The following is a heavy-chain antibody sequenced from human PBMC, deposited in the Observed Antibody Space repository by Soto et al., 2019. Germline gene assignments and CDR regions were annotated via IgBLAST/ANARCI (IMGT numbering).Heavy chain of an antibody. CDR1: GGTFSSYA. D-gene: IGHD4-4*01. CDR2: IIPIFGTA. J-gene: IGHJ6*02. Sequence: QVQLVQSGAEVKKPGSSVKVSCKASGGTFSSYAISWVRQAPGQGLEWMGGIIPIFGTANYAQKFQGRVTITADESTSKAYMELSSLRSEDTAVYYCARTVTKYYYYYYGMDVWGQGTTVTVSS. CDR3: ARTVTKYYYYYYGMDV. V-gene: IGHV1-69*01.